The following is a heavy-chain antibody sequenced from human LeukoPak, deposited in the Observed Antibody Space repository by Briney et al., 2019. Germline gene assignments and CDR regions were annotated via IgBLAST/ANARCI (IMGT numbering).Heavy chain of an antibody. CDR2: IYYSGST. CDR3: ATSTTVTTDYFDY. J-gene: IGHJ4*02. CDR1: GGSISSYY. Sequence: SETLSLTCTVSGGSISSYYWSWIRQPPGKGLECIAYIYYSGSTNYNPSLKSRVTISVDTSKNQFSLKLSSVTAADTAVYYCATSTTVTTDYFDYWGQGTLVTVSS. D-gene: IGHD4-17*01. V-gene: IGHV4-59*08.